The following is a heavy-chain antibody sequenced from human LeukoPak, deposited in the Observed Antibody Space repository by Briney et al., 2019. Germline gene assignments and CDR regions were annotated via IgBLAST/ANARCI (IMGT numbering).Heavy chain of an antibody. D-gene: IGHD1-26*01. V-gene: IGHV4-59*02. CDR3: ARDIREWELLFAFDI. J-gene: IGHJ3*02. CDR2: IYFSGNT. CDR1: RGSVTSYY. Sequence: SETLSLTCTVSRGSVTSYYWSWIRQPPGKGLEWIGDIYFSGNTKYNPSLQSRVTISLDMSQNQFSLRLRSVTAADTAVYYCARDIREWELLFAFDIWGQGTMVTVSS.